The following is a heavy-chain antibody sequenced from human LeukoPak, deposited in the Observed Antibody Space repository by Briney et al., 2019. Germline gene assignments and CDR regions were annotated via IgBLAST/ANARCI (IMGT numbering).Heavy chain of an antibody. CDR1: GFKIDDFA. CDR2: IRWNGAPV. V-gene: IGHV3-9*01. Sequence: PGGSLRLSCAVSGFKIDDFAMHWVRHAPGKGLEWVSGIRWNGAPVGFADSVKGRFTISSDSAKNPLYLHMNSLRVEDTALYYCAKDRVSVATVMDVLGQGTTVIVSS. CDR3: AKDRVSVATVMDV. D-gene: IGHD5-12*01. J-gene: IGHJ6*02.